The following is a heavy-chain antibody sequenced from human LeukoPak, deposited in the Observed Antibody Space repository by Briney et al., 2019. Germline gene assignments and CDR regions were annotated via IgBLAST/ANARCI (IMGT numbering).Heavy chain of an antibody. D-gene: IGHD3-16*02. V-gene: IGHV4-59*01. CDR2: IYYTGNT. CDR1: GDSINRYY. J-gene: IGHJ5*02. CDR3: ARLYNHNWFDP. Sequence: SETLSLTCTVSGDSINRYYWSWIRQPPGRGLEWIGYIYYTGNTNYNPSLKSRVTISIDTSKNQFSLKLSSVTAADTAMYYCARLYNHNWFDPWGQGTLVTVSS.